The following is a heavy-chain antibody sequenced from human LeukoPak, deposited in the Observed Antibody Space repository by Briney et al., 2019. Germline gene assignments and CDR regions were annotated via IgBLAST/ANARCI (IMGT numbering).Heavy chain of an antibody. V-gene: IGHV4-4*02. J-gene: IGHJ4*02. CDR3: AKRGPYYYGSGSYYKGAQYYFDS. CDR2: IYRSGNT. CDR1: GASISSNNW. D-gene: IGHD3-10*01. Sequence: SETLSLTCAVSGASISSNNWWSWVRQPPGKGLEWIGEIYRSGNTNYNPSLKSRVTISVDTSKNQFSLKLSSVTAADTAVYYCAKRGPYYYGSGSYYKGAQYYFDSWGQGPLVTVSS.